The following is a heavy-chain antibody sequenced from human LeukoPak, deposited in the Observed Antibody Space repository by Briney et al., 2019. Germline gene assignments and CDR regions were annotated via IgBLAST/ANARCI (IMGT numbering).Heavy chain of an antibody. D-gene: IGHD3-9*01. V-gene: IGHV3-23*01. CDR2: ISGGGGTTYYA. CDR3: AKFYDILTGYIDY. J-gene: IGHJ4*02. CDR1: GFTFSGYA. Sequence: GGSLRLSCAASGFTFSGYAMSWVRQSPGKGLEGVSAISGGGGTTYYAYYADSVKVRFTISRDNSKNTLYLLMNSLRAEDTAVYYCAKFYDILTGYIDYWGQGTLVTVSS.